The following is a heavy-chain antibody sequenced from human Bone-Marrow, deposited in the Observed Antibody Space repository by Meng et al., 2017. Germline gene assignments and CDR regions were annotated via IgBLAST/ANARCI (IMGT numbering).Heavy chain of an antibody. CDR3: ARGPTTMAHDFDY. Sequence: QVKPQQWGAGLLKPSATRSLTCVVSGGSFSDYYWSWIRQPPGKGLEWIGEINHSGSTNYNPSLESRATISVDTSQNNLSLKLSSVTAADSAVYYCARGPTTMAHDFDYWGQGTLVTVSS. CDR1: GGSFSDYY. CDR2: INHSGST. J-gene: IGHJ4*02. V-gene: IGHV4-34*01. D-gene: IGHD4-11*01.